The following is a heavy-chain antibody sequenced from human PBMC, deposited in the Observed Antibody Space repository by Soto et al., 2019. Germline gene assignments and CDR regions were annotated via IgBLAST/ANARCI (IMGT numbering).Heavy chain of an antibody. J-gene: IGHJ6*02. CDR2: IYPDDSDT. D-gene: IGHD6-19*01. V-gene: IGHV5-51*01. Sequence: PGESLKISCKASGYSFPNYWIAWVRQMPGKGLEWMGIIYPDDSDTRYSPSFRGQVTISADKSITTAYLQWSSLKASDTAIYYCARQGGTGWQRYYGMDVWGQGTTVTVSS. CDR1: GYSFPNYW. CDR3: ARQGGTGWQRYYGMDV.